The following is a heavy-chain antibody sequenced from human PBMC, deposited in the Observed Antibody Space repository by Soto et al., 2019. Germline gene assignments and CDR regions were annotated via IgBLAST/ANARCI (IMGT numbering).Heavy chain of an antibody. V-gene: IGHV4-34*01. CDR2: INHSGST. Sequence: PSETLSLTWAVYGVSFSCYYWSWIRQPPGKGLEWIGGINHSGSTNYNPSLKSRVTISVDTSKNQFTLKLSSVTAADTAVYYGARGQRSGYYAIWFDPWGQGTLVTVSS. CDR1: GVSFSCYY. J-gene: IGHJ5*02. CDR3: ARGQRSGYYAIWFDP. D-gene: IGHD3-3*01.